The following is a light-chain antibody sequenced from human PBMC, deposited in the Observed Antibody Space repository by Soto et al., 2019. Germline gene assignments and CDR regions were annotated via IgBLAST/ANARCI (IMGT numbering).Light chain of an antibody. V-gene: IGKV3D-20*02. CDR2: DAS. CDR1: QSVSSRN. CDR3: QQHSNGGIT. J-gene: IGKJ5*01. Sequence: VLTQSRANECGVGGECSSRWWRDSQSVSSRNLAWYQQKPCQAPRLIMYDASNRATGIPARFSVTVSGPDGTITCGRLKNEDGAVYYSQQHSNGGITFRQGTRLEIK.